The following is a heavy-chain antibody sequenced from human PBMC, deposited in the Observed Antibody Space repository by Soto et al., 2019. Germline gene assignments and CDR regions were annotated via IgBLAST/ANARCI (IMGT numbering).Heavy chain of an antibody. V-gene: IGHV4-39*01. CDR2: IYYSGST. CDR3: ATSNWFDP. Sequence: QLQLQESGPGLVKPSETLSLTCTVSGGSISSSSYYWGWIRQPPGKGLEWIGRIYYSGSTYHNPSLKSRVTISVDTSKHQFSLKLSSVTAADTAVYYCATSNWFDPWGQGTLVTVSS. CDR1: GGSISSSSYY. J-gene: IGHJ5*02.